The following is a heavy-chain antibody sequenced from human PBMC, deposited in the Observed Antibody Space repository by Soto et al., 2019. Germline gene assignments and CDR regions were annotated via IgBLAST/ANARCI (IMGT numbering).Heavy chain of an antibody. D-gene: IGHD2-2*02. Sequence: SVKVSCKASGGAFSSYAISWVRPAPGQGLEWMGGLIPIFGTANYAQEFQGRVTITADESTSTAYMELSSLRSEDTAVYYCASPRGCSSTSCYTVPRNLDYWGQGTLVTVSS. J-gene: IGHJ4*02. CDR2: LIPIFGTA. V-gene: IGHV1-69*13. CDR3: ASPRGCSSTSCYTVPRNLDY. CDR1: GGAFSSYA.